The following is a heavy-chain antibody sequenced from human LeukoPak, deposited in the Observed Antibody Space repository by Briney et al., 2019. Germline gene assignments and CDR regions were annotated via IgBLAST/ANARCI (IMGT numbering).Heavy chain of an antibody. CDR2: ISSSSSYI. V-gene: IGHV3-21*01. Sequence: GGSLRLSCAASGFTFSSYSMKWVRQAPGKGLEWVSSISSSSSYIYYADYVKGRFTISRDNAKNSLYLQKNSLRAEDTAVYYCARGREEVITMVRGVPNWFDPWGQGTLVTVSS. J-gene: IGHJ5*02. CDR3: ARGREEVITMVRGVPNWFDP. CDR1: GFTFSSYS. D-gene: IGHD3-10*01.